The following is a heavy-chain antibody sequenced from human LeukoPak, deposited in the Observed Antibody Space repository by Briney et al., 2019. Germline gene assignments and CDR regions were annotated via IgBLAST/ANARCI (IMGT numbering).Heavy chain of an antibody. CDR1: GYSFTSYW. Sequence: GESLKISCKGSGYSFTSYWIGWVREMPGKGLEWMGIIFPGDSDTRYSPSFQGQVTISGDKSISTAYLQWSSLKASDTAMYYCARGYCSGGRCSALDLWGRGTLVTVSS. J-gene: IGHJ2*01. D-gene: IGHD2-15*01. V-gene: IGHV5-51*01. CDR3: ARGYCSGGRCSALDL. CDR2: IFPGDSDT.